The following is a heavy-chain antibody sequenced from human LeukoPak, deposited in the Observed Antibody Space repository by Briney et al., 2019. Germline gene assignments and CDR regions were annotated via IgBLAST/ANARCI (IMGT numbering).Heavy chain of an antibody. D-gene: IGHD2-8*02. Sequence: PSQTLSLTCTVSGGSISSGSYYWSWIRQPPGKGLEWIGYIYYSGTTNYNPSLKSRVTISVDTSKGQFSLKLNSVTAADTAVYYCARGGGVFDYWGQGTLVTVSS. CDR2: IYYSGTT. CDR1: GGSISSGSYY. V-gene: IGHV4-61*01. J-gene: IGHJ4*02. CDR3: ARGGGVFDY.